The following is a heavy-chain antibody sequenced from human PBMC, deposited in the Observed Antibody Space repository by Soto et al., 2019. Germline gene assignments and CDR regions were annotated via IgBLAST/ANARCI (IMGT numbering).Heavy chain of an antibody. CDR3: ARVPVAVAATEDYYGLDV. J-gene: IGHJ6*02. CDR1: GVSITSYY. V-gene: IGHV4-4*07. D-gene: IGHD2-15*01. CDR2: INTDGLS. Sequence: SETLSLTCSVSGVSITSYYWSWIRQSAGGGLEWMGRINTDGLSTYSPSFKSRLTMSLDTSKNQVSLRLISVTAADTAVYFCARVPVAVAATEDYYGLDVWGQGTTVTVSS.